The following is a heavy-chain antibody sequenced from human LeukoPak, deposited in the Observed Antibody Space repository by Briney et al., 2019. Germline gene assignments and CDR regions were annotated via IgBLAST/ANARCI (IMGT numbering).Heavy chain of an antibody. V-gene: IGHV3-73*01. Sequence: GGSLRLSCAASGFTFSGSAMHWVRQASGKGLEWVGRIRSKANSYATAYAASVKGRFTISRDDSKNTAYLQMNSLKTEDTAVYYCTRTRAGIAAASFDYWGQGTLVTASS. CDR2: IRSKANSYAT. CDR1: GFTFSGSA. CDR3: TRTRAGIAAASFDY. J-gene: IGHJ4*02. D-gene: IGHD6-13*01.